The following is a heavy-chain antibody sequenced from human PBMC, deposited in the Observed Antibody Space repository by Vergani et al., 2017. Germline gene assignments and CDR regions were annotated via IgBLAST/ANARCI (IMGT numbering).Heavy chain of an antibody. J-gene: IGHJ5*02. D-gene: IGHD6-19*01. CDR2: IYTSGST. CDR1: GGSISSGSYY. Sequence: QVQLQESGPGLVKPSQTLSLTCTVSGGSISSGSYYWSWLRQPAGKGLEWIGRIYTSGSTNYNLSLKSRVTISVDTSKYQFSLKLSAVTAADTAVYYCAGENIAVFNWFDPWGQGTLVTVSS. CDR3: AGENIAVFNWFDP. V-gene: IGHV4-61*02.